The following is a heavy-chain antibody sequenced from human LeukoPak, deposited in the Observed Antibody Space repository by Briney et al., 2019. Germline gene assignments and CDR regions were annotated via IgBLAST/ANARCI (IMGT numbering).Heavy chain of an antibody. CDR3: ARHEPVITLSSYYYGMDV. D-gene: IGHD1-14*01. V-gene: IGHV3-21*01. CDR1: GFTFSTYS. J-gene: IGHJ6*02. CDR2: ISTSSTYI. Sequence: GGSLRLSCAASGFTFSTYSMNWVRQAPGKGLEWVSSISTSSTYIYYADSVKGRFTISRDNAKNSLYLQMNSLIAEDTAVYYCARHEPVITLSSYYYGMDVWGPGTTVTVSS.